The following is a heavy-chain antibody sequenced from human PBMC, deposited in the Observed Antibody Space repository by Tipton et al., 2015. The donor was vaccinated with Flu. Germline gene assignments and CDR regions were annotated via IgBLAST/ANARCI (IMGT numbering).Heavy chain of an antibody. CDR1: GDSIRNDYF. V-gene: IGHV4-38-2*01. CDR3: ARANYYDSYPYFYGIDV. CDR2: IHRSRST. Sequence: TLSLTCAVSGDSIRNDYFWGWIRQPPGKGLEWIATIHRSRSTKYNPSLKSRVTISVDTSKNQFSLKLYSVTAADTAVYYCARANYYDSYPYFYGIDVWGQGTTVTVSS. J-gene: IGHJ6*02. D-gene: IGHD3-22*01.